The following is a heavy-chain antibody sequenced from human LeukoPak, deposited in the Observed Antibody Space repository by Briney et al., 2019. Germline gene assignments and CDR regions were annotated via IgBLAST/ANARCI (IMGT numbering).Heavy chain of an antibody. CDR1: GFTLTSHS. Sequence: PGGSLRLSRAAYGFTLTSHSMSWVRQAPGKGLGWLSVISGSGGRTYYADSVKGRFTISRDNSKNTLYVQMNSLRAEDTAVYYCAKDLLAATIGYYFDYWGQGTLVTVSS. CDR3: AKDLLAATIGYYFDY. V-gene: IGHV3-23*01. CDR2: ISGSGGRT. J-gene: IGHJ4*02. D-gene: IGHD5-12*01.